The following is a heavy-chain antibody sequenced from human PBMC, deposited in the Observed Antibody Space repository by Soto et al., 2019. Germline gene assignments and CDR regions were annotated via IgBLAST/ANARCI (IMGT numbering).Heavy chain of an antibody. CDR2: ISASGYST. CDR3: AKLTSVARYFDY. Sequence: GGSLRLSCAASGFSFSSYPMTWVRQAPGKGLEWVSSISASGYSTYYEDSVKGRFTISRDNSKNTLYLQMNSLRAEDTAVYYCAKLTSVARYFDYWGQGTLVTVSS. D-gene: IGHD6-19*01. J-gene: IGHJ4*02. CDR1: GFSFSSYP. V-gene: IGHV3-23*01.